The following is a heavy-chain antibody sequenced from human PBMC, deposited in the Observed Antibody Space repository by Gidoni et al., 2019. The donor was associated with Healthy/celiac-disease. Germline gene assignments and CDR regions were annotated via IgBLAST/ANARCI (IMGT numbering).Heavy chain of an antibody. V-gene: IGHV1-69*01. D-gene: IGHD3-16*01. J-gene: IGHJ3*02. CDR2: IIPIFGTA. Sequence: QVQLVQSGAEVKKPGSSVQVSCKASGATFRSYSILWVRQAPGQGLEWLGGIIPIFGTANYAQKFQGRVTITADESTSTAYMELSSLRSEDTAVYYCAREEGSGGAYVWGIDPGAFDIWGQGTMVTVSS. CDR3: AREEGSGGAYVWGIDPGAFDI. CDR1: GATFRSYS.